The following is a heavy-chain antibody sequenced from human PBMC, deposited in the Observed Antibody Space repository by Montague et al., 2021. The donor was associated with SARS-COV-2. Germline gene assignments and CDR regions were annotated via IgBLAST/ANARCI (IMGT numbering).Heavy chain of an antibody. CDR3: ARGSGWMGNAFDI. D-gene: IGHD6-19*01. CDR2: IYYSGST. V-gene: IGHV4-59*01. Sequence: SETLSLTCTVSGGSISSYYWSWIRQPPGRGLEWIGYIYYSGSTNXNPSLKSRVTISVDTSKNQFSLKLSSVTAADMAVYYCARGSGWMGNAFDIWGQGTMVTVSS. J-gene: IGHJ3*02. CDR1: GGSISSYY.